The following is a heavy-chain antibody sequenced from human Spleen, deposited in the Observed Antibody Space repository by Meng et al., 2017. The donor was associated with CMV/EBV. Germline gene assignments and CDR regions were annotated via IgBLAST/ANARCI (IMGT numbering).Heavy chain of an antibody. D-gene: IGHD7-27*01. J-gene: IGHJ2*01. V-gene: IGHV1-2*06. CDR2: INPNTGDT. CDR3: ARSRTGVFGYFDL. Sequence: CQSSGYTFADYDIHWVRQTPGKGLEWMGRINPNTGDTNYAPKFQGRVTMTRDTSIRTAYMELRRLRSDDTAVYYCARSRTGVFGYFDLWGRGTLVTVSS. CDR1: GYTFADYD.